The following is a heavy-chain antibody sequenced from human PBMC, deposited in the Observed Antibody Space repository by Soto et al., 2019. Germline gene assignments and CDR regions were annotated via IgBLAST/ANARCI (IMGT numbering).Heavy chain of an antibody. V-gene: IGHV3-23*01. CDR3: AKDHSVSYSLPSVLDY. CDR1: GFTFSNYA. J-gene: IGHJ4*02. D-gene: IGHD1-26*01. CDR2: INNSGGST. Sequence: QLLESGGGLVQPGGSLRLSCAASGFTFSNYAMSWVRQAPGEGLEWVSSINNSGGSTYYADSVKGRFTISRDNSKNTLYLQMNSLRAEDTAVYYCAKDHSVSYSLPSVLDYWGQGTLVTVSS.